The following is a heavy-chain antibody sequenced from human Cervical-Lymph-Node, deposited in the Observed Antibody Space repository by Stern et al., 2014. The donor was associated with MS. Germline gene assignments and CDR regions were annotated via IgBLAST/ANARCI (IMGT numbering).Heavy chain of an antibody. V-gene: IGHV1-2*02. J-gene: IGHJ3*01. Sequence: VQLVDSGAEVKKPGASVKVSCKGSGYTFTAYYIQWVRQAPGQGLEWMGWINPHTGATNNAQKFQGRVTMTRDTSISTVYMELSSLTSDDMAVYYCARGIRYSWNNNAPAFDVWGQGTMVTVSS. D-gene: IGHD1/OR15-1a*01. CDR1: GYTFTAYY. CDR3: ARGIRYSWNNNAPAFDV. CDR2: INPHTGAT.